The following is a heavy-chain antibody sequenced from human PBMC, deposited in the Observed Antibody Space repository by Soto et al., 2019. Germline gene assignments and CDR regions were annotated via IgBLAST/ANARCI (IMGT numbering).Heavy chain of an antibody. CDR2: ISGSGGST. CDR3: AKLVATIPLYPGYYY. CDR1: GFTFSSYA. V-gene: IGHV3-23*01. D-gene: IGHD5-12*01. Sequence: GGSLRLSCAASGFTFSSYAMSWVRQAPGKGLEWVSAISGSGGSTYYADSVKGRFTISKDNSKNTLYLQMNSLRAEDTAVYYCAKLVATIPLYPGYYYWGQGTLVTVSS. J-gene: IGHJ4*02.